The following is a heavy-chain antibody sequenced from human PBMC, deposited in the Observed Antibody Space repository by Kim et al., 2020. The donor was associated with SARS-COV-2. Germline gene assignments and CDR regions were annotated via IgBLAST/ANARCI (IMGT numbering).Heavy chain of an antibody. V-gene: IGHV1-46*01. Sequence: YAQKFQGRVTMPRDTSTSPVYMELSSLRSEDTAVYYCATDYGGNPGAFDYWGQGTLVTVSS. J-gene: IGHJ4*02. D-gene: IGHD4-17*01. CDR3: ATDYGGNPGAFDY.